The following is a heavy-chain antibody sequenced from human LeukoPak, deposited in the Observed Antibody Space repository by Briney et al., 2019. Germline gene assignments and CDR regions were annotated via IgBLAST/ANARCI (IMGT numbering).Heavy chain of an antibody. Sequence: ASVKVSCKASGYTFTNYDINWERQATGQGLEWMGWMNPNSGNAGSAQKFQDRLTITWDTSITTAYMELSSLRSEDTAVYYCTRWGGVRLDTDFDYWGQGTLVTVSS. CDR3: TRWGGVRLDTDFDY. J-gene: IGHJ4*02. D-gene: IGHD3-16*01. CDR2: MNPNSGNA. CDR1: GYTFTNYD. V-gene: IGHV1-8*01.